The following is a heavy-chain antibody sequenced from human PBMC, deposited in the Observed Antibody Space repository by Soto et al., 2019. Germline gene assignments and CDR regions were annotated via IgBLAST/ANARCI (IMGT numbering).Heavy chain of an antibody. V-gene: IGHV3-30*02. CDR2: VWLDGSNK. J-gene: IGHJ4*02. CDR1: GFTFRNYG. CDR3: APQAFDY. Sequence: GALRLSCAASGFTFRNYGMHWVRQAPGRGLEWVAFVWLDGSNKYYADSVRDRFTISRVNSKNTLYLQMNSLRAEDTAVYHCAPQAFDYWGQGTQVTVSS.